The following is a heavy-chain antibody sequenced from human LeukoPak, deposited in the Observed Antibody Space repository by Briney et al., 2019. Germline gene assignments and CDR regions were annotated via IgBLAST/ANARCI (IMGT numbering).Heavy chain of an antibody. Sequence: SETLSLTCTVSGASISSYYWSWIRQPPGKGLEWIGYIYYSGSTNYNPSLKSRVTISVDTSKNQFSLKLSSVTAADTAVYYCARRAWAGTREIYFDYWGQGTLVTVSS. CDR2: IYYSGST. CDR3: ARRAWAGTREIYFDY. V-gene: IGHV4-59*08. J-gene: IGHJ4*02. D-gene: IGHD6-19*01. CDR1: GASISSYY.